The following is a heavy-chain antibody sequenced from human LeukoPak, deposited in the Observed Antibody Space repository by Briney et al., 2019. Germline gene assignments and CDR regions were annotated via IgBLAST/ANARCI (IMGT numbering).Heavy chain of an antibody. D-gene: IGHD4-17*01. CDR1: GFTFSSYG. V-gene: IGHV3-33*01. CDR2: IWYDGSNK. CDR3: ARNKINTVTTGWYFDL. J-gene: IGHJ2*01. Sequence: GRSLRLSCAASGFTFSSYGMHWVRQAPGKGLEWVAVIWYDGSNKYYADSVKGRFTISRDNSKNTLYLQMNSLRAEDTAVYYCARNKINTVTTGWYFDLWGRGTLVTVSS.